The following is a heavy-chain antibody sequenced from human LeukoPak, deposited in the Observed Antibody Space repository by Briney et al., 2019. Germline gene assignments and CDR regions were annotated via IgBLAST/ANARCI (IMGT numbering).Heavy chain of an antibody. Sequence: PGGSLRLSCAASGLSVRSNYMSWVRQAPGKGLEWVSTISGGGGSTYYADSVKGRFTISRDNSKNTLYLQMNSLRGEDTAVYYCAKGPGLTTVTVVDHWGQGTLVSVSS. CDR2: ISGGGGST. CDR3: AKGPGLTTVTVVDH. CDR1: GLSVRSNY. J-gene: IGHJ4*02. V-gene: IGHV3-23*01. D-gene: IGHD4-17*01.